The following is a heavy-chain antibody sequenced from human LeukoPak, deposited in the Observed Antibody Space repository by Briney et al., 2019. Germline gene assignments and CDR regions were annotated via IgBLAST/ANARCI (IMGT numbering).Heavy chain of an antibody. D-gene: IGHD3-22*01. CDR3: ARDVDYYDSSGYYYVPPNDAFDI. Sequence: ASVKVSCKSSGYTFTSYGISWVRQAPGQGLEWMGWISAYNGNTNYAQKLQGRVTMTTDTSTSTAYMELRSLRSDDTAVYYCARDVDYYDSSGYYYVPPNDAFDIWGQGTMVTVSS. J-gene: IGHJ3*02. CDR1: GYTFTSYG. CDR2: ISAYNGNT. V-gene: IGHV1-18*01.